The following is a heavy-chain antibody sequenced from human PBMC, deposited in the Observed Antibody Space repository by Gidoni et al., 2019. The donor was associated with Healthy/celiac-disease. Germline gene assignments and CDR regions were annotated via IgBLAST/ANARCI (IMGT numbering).Heavy chain of an antibody. CDR3: ARGGVVLLWFGDLRGSYNWFDP. D-gene: IGHD3-10*01. J-gene: IGHJ5*02. V-gene: IGHV4-34*01. CDR2: INHSGST. CDR1: GGSFSGYY. Sequence: QVQLQQWGAGLLKPSETLSLTCAVYGGSFSGYYWSWIRQPPGKGLEWIGEINHSGSTNYNPSLKSRVTISVDTSKNQFSLKLSSVTAADTAVYYCARGGVVLLWFGDLRGSYNWFDPWGQGTLVTVSS.